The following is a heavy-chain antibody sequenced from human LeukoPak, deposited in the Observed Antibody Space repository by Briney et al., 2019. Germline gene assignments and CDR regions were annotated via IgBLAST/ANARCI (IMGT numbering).Heavy chain of an antibody. V-gene: IGHV4-34*01. Sequence: KPSETLSLTCAVYGGSFSGYYWSWIRQPPGKGLEWIGEINHSGSTNYNPSLKSRVTISVDTSKNQFSLKLSSVTAADTAVYYCARDPYQWPYYYGMDVWGQGTTVTVSS. CDR3: ARDPYQWPYYYGMDV. J-gene: IGHJ6*02. CDR2: INHSGST. D-gene: IGHD6-19*01. CDR1: GGSFSGYY.